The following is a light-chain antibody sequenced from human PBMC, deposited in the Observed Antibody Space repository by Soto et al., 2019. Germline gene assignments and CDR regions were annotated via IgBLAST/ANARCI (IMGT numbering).Light chain of an antibody. J-gene: IGKJ5*01. V-gene: IGKV1-27*01. CDR3: QQYNSAPQT. CDR1: QSITTY. CDR2: AAS. Sequence: DIQMTQSPSSLSASVGDRLTLTCRASQSITTYLAWYQQKPGKVPRLLIYAASTLQSGVPSRFSGSGSGTDFSLTISSLQLEDVATYYCQQYNSAPQTFGQGTRLEI.